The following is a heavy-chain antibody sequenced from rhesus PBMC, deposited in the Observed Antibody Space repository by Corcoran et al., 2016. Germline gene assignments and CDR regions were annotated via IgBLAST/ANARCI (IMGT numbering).Heavy chain of an antibody. CDR2: IYGSITST. V-gene: IGHV4S10*01. J-gene: IGHJ4*01. D-gene: IGHD6-25*01. CDR1: GGSISDSYR. Sequence: QVQLQESGPGVVKPSETLSLTCAVSGGSISDSYRLSWIRQPPGKGLEWIGYIYGSITSTHYNPSLKSRFTISKDTSKNQFSLKLSSVTAADTAVYYCARDPRGAAALFWGQGVLVTVSS. CDR3: ARDPRGAAALF.